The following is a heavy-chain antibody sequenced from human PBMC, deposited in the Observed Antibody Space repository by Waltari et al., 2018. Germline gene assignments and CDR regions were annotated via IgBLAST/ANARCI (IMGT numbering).Heavy chain of an antibody. Sequence: QVQMMQSGAEVKKPGASVRVSCPASGYPFPAYYLHWLRQAPGQGREWMRWRHPNTGGKSYEQKWQGRVTLSRDTSLNTAYRELSSLTSDDTAQYYCERGRQGEATALEYGGEGPLVTVA. V-gene: IGHV1-2*02. J-gene: IGHJ4*02. CDR3: ERGRQGEATALEY. CDR2: RHPNTGGK. D-gene: IGHD3-10*01. CDR1: GYPFPAYY.